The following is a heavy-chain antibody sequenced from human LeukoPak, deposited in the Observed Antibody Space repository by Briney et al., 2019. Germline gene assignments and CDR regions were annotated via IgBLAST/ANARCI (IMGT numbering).Heavy chain of an antibody. V-gene: IGHV4-34*01. D-gene: IGHD2-2*01. CDR3: AKGGSVVPAAIEDPYYYYYYMDV. Sequence: KPSETLSLTCAVYGGSFSGYYWSWLRQPPGKGLEWFGEINHSGSTNYNPSLKSRVTISVDTSKNQFSLKLSSVTAADTAVYYCAKGGSVVPAAIEDPYYYYYYMDVWGKGTTVTVSS. CDR1: GGSFSGYY. CDR2: INHSGST. J-gene: IGHJ6*03.